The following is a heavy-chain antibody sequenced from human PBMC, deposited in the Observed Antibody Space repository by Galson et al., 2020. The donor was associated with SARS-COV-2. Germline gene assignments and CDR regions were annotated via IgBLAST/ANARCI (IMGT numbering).Heavy chain of an antibody. V-gene: IGHV4-34*01. D-gene: IGHD6-13*01. J-gene: IGHJ6*03. CDR1: GWSFSDSN. Sequence: SETLSLTCAVYGWSFSDSNWSWIRQPPGKGLEWIGEVNHSGSTHYNPSLKSRVTISVDTSKKQFSLKVSSVTAADTAVYYCARAFEQQLIYSYYYYMDVWGNGTTVTVSS. CDR2: VNHSGST. CDR3: ARAFEQQLIYSYYYYMDV.